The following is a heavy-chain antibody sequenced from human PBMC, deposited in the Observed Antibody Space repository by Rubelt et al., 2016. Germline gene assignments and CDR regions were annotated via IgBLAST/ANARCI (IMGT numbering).Heavy chain of an antibody. CDR2: IYYSGST. J-gene: IGHJ4*02. CDR1: GYSISSGYY. Sequence: QVQLQESGPGLVKPSETLSLTCTVSGYSISSGYYWGWIRQPPGKGLEWIGSIYYSGSTYYNPSLKSRVTISVDTSKNQFSLKLSSVTAADTAVYYCARHPPILEWLLYFDYWGQGTLDTVSS. CDR3: ARHPPILEWLLYFDY. D-gene: IGHD3-3*01. V-gene: IGHV4-38-2*02.